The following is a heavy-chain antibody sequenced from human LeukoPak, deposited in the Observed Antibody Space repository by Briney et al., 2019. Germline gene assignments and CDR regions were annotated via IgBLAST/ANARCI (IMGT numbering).Heavy chain of an antibody. CDR3: ARDLYWNYRYYFDY. Sequence: SETLSLTCTVSGGSISSYYWSWIRQPAGKGLEWIGRIYTSGSTNYNPSLKSRVTMSVDTSKNQFSLKLSSVTAADTAVYYCARDLYWNYRYYFDYWGQGTLVTVSS. V-gene: IGHV4-4*07. CDR2: IYTSGST. D-gene: IGHD1-7*01. J-gene: IGHJ4*02. CDR1: GGSISSYY.